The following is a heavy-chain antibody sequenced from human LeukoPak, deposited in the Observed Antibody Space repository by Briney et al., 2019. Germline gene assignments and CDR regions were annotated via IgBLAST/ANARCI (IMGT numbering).Heavy chain of an antibody. D-gene: IGHD2-21*02. CDR1: GFTFSSYS. CDR2: ISSSSNTK. CDR3: AKDSYQGDWGLDAFDV. J-gene: IGHJ3*01. Sequence: GGSLRLPCAASGFTFSSYSMSWVRQAPGKGLEWVSFISSSSNTKYNADSVKGRFTISRDNAKNSLNLQMNSLRAEDTAVYYCAKDSYQGDWGLDAFDVWGQGTMVTVSS. V-gene: IGHV3-48*01.